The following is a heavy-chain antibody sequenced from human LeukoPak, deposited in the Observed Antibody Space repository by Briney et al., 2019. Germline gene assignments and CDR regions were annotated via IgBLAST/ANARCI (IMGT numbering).Heavy chain of an antibody. CDR1: GFTFSSYA. J-gene: IGHJ4*02. Sequence: GGSLRLSCAASGFTFSSYAMSWDRQAPGKGLEWVSAISGSGGSTYYADSVKGRFTISRVNSKNTLYLQMNSLRAEAAAVYYCAKRPMTRHVDAYWGQGTLVTVSS. V-gene: IGHV3-23*01. CDR3: AKRPMTRHVDAY. CDR2: ISGSGGST. D-gene: IGHD2-21*02.